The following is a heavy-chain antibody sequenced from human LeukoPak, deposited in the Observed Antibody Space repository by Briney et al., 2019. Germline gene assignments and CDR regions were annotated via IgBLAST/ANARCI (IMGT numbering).Heavy chain of an antibody. J-gene: IGHJ3*02. V-gene: IGHV5-51*01. CDR3: ARPKDGYNHPKDDAFDI. CDR2: IYPGDSDT. D-gene: IGHD5-24*01. Sequence: GESLKISCKGSGYSFTSYWIGWVRQMPGKGLEWMGIIYPGDSDTRYSPSFQGQVTISADKSISTAYLQWSSLKASDTAMYYCARPKDGYNHPKDDAFDIWGQGTMVTVSS. CDR1: GYSFTSYW.